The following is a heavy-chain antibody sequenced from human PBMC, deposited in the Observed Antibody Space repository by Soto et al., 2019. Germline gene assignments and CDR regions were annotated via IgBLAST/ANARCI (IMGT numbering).Heavy chain of an antibody. J-gene: IGHJ3*01. CDR1: GFTFSSYA. D-gene: IGHD6-6*01. CDR2: ISVSGGST. V-gene: IGHV3-23*01. CDR3: AKSTRDSSSSWPSAFDV. Sequence: GGSLRLSCAASGFTFSSYAMSLVRQAPGKGLECVSAISVSGGSTYYADSVKGRFTISRDNSKNTLYLQMNSLRAEDTAVYYCAKSTRDSSSSWPSAFDVWGQGTMVTVSS.